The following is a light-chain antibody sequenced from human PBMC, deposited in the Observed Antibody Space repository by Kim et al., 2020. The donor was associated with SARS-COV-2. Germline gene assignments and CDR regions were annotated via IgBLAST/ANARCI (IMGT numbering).Light chain of an antibody. CDR1: ILRNYY. Sequence: SSELTQDPAVSVALGQTVRITCQGDILRNYYATWYQQKPGQAPVVVIYGENKRPSGIPDRFSGSTSGNTASLTITGARAEDEADYHCDSRDSSGYQVVFGAGTQLTVL. J-gene: IGLJ2*01. CDR2: GEN. V-gene: IGLV3-19*01. CDR3: DSRDSSGYQVV.